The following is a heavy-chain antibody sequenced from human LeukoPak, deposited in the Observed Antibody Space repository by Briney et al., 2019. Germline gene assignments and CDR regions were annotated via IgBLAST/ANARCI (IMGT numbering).Heavy chain of an antibody. D-gene: IGHD5-24*01. CDR2: ISYSGST. CDR3: ARHLSQGDGTKRGFYY. V-gene: IGHV4-39*01. Sequence: PSETLSLTCTVSGGSISSRPYDWGWIRQPPGKGLEYIGSISYSGSTYYNPSLRSRVTISVDTSSNQFSLKLSSVPAADTAVYYCARHLSQGDGTKRGFYYWGQGTLVTVSS. J-gene: IGHJ4*02. CDR1: GGSISSRPYD.